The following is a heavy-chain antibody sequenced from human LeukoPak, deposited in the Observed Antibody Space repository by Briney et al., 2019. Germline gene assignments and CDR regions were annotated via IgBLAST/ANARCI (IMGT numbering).Heavy chain of an antibody. CDR3: IVLAVAGTLGFDY. J-gene: IGHJ4*02. V-gene: IGHV3-74*01. CDR1: GFTFSSYW. CDR2: IKTDGSNT. D-gene: IGHD6-19*01. Sequence: GGSLRLSCAASGFTFSSYWMHWVRQAPGKGLVWVSRIKTDGSNTNYADSVKGRFTISRDNAKNSLYLQMNSLRAEDTAVYYCIVLAVAGTLGFDYWGQGTLVTVSS.